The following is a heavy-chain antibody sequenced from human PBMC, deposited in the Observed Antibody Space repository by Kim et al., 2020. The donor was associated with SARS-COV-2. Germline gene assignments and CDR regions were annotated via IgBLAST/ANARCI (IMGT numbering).Heavy chain of an antibody. Sequence: ASVKVSCKASGYTFTSYYMHWVRQAPGQGLEWMGIINPSGGSTSYAQKFQGRVTMTRDASTSTVYMELSSLRSEDTAVYYCARDRYCSGGSCYRFDYWGQGTLVTVSS. D-gene: IGHD2-15*01. J-gene: IGHJ4*02. CDR2: INPSGGST. CDR3: ARDRYCSGGSCYRFDY. CDR1: GYTFTSYY. V-gene: IGHV1-46*01.